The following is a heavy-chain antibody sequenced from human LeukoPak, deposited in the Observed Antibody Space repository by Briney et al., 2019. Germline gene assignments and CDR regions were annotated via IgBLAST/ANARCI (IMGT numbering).Heavy chain of an antibody. J-gene: IGHJ6*02. D-gene: IGHD6-19*01. CDR3: ARGVAALYYYYGMDV. CDR2: IYYSGST. Sequence: SETLSLTCTVSGGSISSSSYYWGWIRQPPGKGLEWIGSIYYSGSTYYNPSLKSRVTISVDTSKNQFSLKLSSVTAADTAVYYCARGVAALYYYYGMDVWGQGTTVTVSS. V-gene: IGHV4-39*01. CDR1: GGSISSSSYY.